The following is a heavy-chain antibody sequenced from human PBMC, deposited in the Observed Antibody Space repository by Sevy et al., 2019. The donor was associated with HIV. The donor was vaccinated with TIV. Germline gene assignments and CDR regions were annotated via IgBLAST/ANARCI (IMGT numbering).Heavy chain of an antibody. J-gene: IGHJ6*02. CDR3: ARFRVVYYYYGMDV. CDR2: ISSSSSYI. V-gene: IGHV3-21*01. Sequence: GGSLRLSCAASGFTFSSYSMNWVRQAPGKGLEWVSSISSSSSYIYYADSVKGRFTISRDNAKNSLYLQMNSLRAEDTAVYYCARFRVVYYYYGMDVWGQRTTVTVSS. CDR1: GFTFSSYS.